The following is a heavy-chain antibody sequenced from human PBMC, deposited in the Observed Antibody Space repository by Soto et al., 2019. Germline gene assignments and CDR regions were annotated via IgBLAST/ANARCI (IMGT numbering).Heavy chain of an antibody. V-gene: IGHV4-39*01. CDR3: ARRNGYFDF. Sequence: QLQLQESGPGLVKPSETLSLTCTVSGGFISSSSYYWGWIRQPPGKGLEWIGNIYYSGSTYYNPSLKSRVTISVDTSKNQFSLKLSSVTAADTAVYYCARRNGYFDFWGQGTLVTVSS. CDR1: GGFISSSSYY. CDR2: IYYSGST. J-gene: IGHJ4*02.